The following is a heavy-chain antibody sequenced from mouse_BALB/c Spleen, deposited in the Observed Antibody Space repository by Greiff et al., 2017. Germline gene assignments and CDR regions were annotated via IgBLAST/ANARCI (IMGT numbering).Heavy chain of an antibody. CDR1: GYSITSDYA. CDR3: ARDRYAMDY. V-gene: IGHV3-2*02. J-gene: IGHJ4*01. Sequence: EVKLVESGPGLVKPSQSLSLTCTVTGYSITSDYAWNWIRQFPGNKLEWMGYISYSGSTSYNPSLKSRISITRDTSKNQFFLQLNSVTTEDTATYYCARDRYAMDYWGQGTSVTVSS. CDR2: ISYSGST. D-gene: IGHD2-14*01.